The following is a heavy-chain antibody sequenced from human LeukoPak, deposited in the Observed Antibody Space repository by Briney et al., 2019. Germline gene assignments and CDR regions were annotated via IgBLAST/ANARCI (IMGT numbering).Heavy chain of an antibody. V-gene: IGHV4-59*01. CDR1: GGSISSYY. CDR2: IYYSGST. D-gene: IGHD3-10*01. Sequence: PSETLSLTCTVSGGSISSYYWSWIRQPPGKGLEWIGYIYYSGSTNYNPSLKSRVTISVDTSKNQFSLKLSSVTAADTAVYYCARSPQKVENCGSGSYDYWGQGTLVTVSS. CDR3: ARSPQKVENCGSGSYDY. J-gene: IGHJ4*02.